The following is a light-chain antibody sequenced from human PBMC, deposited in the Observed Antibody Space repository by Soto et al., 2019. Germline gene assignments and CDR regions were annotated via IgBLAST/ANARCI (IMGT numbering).Light chain of an antibody. CDR3: QQYGGSALYT. V-gene: IGKV3-20*01. J-gene: IGKJ2*01. CDR1: QSVSSSD. CDR2: GAS. Sequence: EIVLTQSPGTMSLSPGERATLSCRASQSVSSSDLAWYQQKPGQAPRLLIYGASSRATGIPDRFSGSGSGTDFTLTISRLEPEDFAVFYCQQYGGSALYTFGQGTKLEIK.